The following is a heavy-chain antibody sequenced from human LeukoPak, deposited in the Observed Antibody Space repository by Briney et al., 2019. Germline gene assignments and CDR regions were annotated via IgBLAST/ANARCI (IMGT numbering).Heavy chain of an antibody. J-gene: IGHJ4*02. D-gene: IGHD5-24*01. CDR1: GYTFTSYG. Sequence: ASVKVSCKASGYTFTSYGISWVRQAPGQGLEWMGWISAYNGNTNYAQKLQGRVTMTTDTSTSTAYMELRSLRSDDTAVYYCARDHQVGGDGYNYHYYFDYWGQGTLVTVSS. V-gene: IGHV1-18*01. CDR3: ARDHQVGGDGYNYHYYFDY. CDR2: ISAYNGNT.